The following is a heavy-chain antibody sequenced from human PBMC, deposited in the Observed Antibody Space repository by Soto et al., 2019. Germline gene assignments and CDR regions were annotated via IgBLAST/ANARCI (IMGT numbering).Heavy chain of an antibody. CDR3: ARGGWLQFFDY. D-gene: IGHD5-12*01. J-gene: IGHJ4*02. CDR1: VGSVSSGSYY. Sequence: PSETLSLTCTVSVGSVSSGSYYCIWIRQPPGKGLEWIGYIYYSGSTNYNPSLKSRVTISVDTSKNQFSLKLSSVTAADPAVYYGARGGWLQFFDYWGQGNRVTVFS. CDR2: IYYSGST. V-gene: IGHV4-61*01.